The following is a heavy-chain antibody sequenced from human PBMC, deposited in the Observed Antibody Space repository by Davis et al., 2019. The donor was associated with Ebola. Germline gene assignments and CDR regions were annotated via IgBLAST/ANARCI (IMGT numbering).Heavy chain of an antibody. CDR2: ISSRSRTI. Sequence: GESLKISCAASGFTFRDYSMNWVRQAPGKGLEWVSFISSRSRTIYYADSVKGRLTISRDNDKNSLYLQMNSLRAEDTAVYYCAKDFFGFGYSSSWYVYWGQGTLVTVSS. J-gene: IGHJ4*02. V-gene: IGHV3-48*01. D-gene: IGHD6-13*01. CDR1: GFTFRDYS. CDR3: AKDFFGFGYSSSWYVY.